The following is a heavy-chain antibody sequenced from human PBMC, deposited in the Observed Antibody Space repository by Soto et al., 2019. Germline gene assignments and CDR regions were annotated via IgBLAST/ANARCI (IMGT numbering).Heavy chain of an antibody. CDR1: GFTFSSYG. CDR2: IWYDGSNK. CDR3: AREQEGDKMAFVS. D-gene: IGHD2-21*02. V-gene: IGHV3-33*01. J-gene: IGHJ3*02. Sequence: QVQLVESGGGVVQPGRSLRLSCAASGFTFSSYGMHWVRPAPGKGLNWVAVIWYDGSNKYYADSVKGRFTISRDNSKNALYLQMNSLKVEDTAVYYCAREQEGDKMAFVSWGQGKMVTVSS.